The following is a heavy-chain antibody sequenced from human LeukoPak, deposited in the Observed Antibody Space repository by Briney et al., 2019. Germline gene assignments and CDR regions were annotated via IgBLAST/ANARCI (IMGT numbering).Heavy chain of an antibody. Sequence: NPSETLSLTCSVSGVSISGYYWTWIRQPPAKGLEWIGYIFYSGSTNYNPSLKSRATISVDTSKHQFSLSLTSVIAADTAVYYCARVRYCGGDCFPFDYWGQGTLVTVSS. CDR2: IFYSGST. D-gene: IGHD2-21*01. CDR3: ARVRYCGGDCFPFDY. V-gene: IGHV4-59*01. J-gene: IGHJ4*02. CDR1: GVSISGYY.